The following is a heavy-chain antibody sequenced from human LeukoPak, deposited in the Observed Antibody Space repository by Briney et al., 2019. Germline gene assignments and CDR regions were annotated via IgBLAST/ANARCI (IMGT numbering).Heavy chain of an antibody. Sequence: ASVKVSCKASGYTFTSYGISWVRQAPGQGLEWMGWISAYNGNTNYAQKLQGRVTMTTDTSTSTAYMELRGLRSDDTAVYYCARTRRDGYNSFHWFDPWGQGTLVTVSS. CDR3: ARTRRDGYNSFHWFDP. CDR2: ISAYNGNT. CDR1: GYTFTSYG. V-gene: IGHV1-18*01. D-gene: IGHD5-24*01. J-gene: IGHJ5*02.